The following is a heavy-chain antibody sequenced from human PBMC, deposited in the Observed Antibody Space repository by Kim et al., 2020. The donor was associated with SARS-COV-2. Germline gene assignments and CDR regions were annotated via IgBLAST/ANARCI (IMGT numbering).Heavy chain of an antibody. CDR2: ISWNSGSI. V-gene: IGHV3-9*01. Sequence: GGSLRLSCAASGFTFGDYAMHWVRQAPGKGLEWVSGISWNSGSIGYADSVKGRFTISRDNAKNSLYLQMNSLRAEDTALYYCAKDISYDILTGADYWGQGTLVTVSS. D-gene: IGHD3-9*01. CDR3: AKDISYDILTGADY. CDR1: GFTFGDYA. J-gene: IGHJ4*02.